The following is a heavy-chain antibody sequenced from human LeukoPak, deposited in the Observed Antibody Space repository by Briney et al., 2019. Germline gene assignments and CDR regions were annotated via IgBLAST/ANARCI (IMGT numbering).Heavy chain of an antibody. CDR3: ARQDYCDSSGPNDY. D-gene: IGHD3-22*01. V-gene: IGHV1-18*01. Sequence: ASVKVSCKASGYTFTSYGISWVRQAPGQGLEWMGWISAYNGNTNYAQKLQGRVTMTTDTSTSTAYMELRSLRSDDTAVYYCARQDYCDSSGPNDYWGQGTLVTVSS. CDR2: ISAYNGNT. J-gene: IGHJ4*02. CDR1: GYTFTSYG.